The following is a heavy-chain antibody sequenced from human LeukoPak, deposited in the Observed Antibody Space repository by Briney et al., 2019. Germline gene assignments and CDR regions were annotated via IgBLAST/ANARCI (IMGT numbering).Heavy chain of an antibody. J-gene: IGHJ3*02. V-gene: IGHV1-18*01. CDR2: ISGYTGNT. CDR1: GYTFTSYG. Sequence: ASVKVSCKASGYTFTSYGISWVRQAPGQGLEWMGWISGYTGNTNSAQKLQGRVTMTTDTSTSTAYMELRSLRSDDTAVYYCARDGVRWELSSAFDIWGQGTMVTVSS. CDR3: ARDGVRWELSSAFDI. D-gene: IGHD4-23*01.